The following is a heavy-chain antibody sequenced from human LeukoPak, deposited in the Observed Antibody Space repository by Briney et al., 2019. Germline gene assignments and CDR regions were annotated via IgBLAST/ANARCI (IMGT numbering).Heavy chain of an antibody. CDR2: IYSGGRT. J-gene: IGHJ6*03. Sequence: GGSLRLSCAASGFTVNNKYMTWVRQAPGKGLEWVSVIYSGGRTYYGDSVKGRFTFSRDNSKNTLYLQMNSLRAEDTAVYYCARVLSGRGSLYSYYYYMDVWGKGTTVTISS. V-gene: IGHV3-53*01. D-gene: IGHD3-10*01. CDR3: ARVLSGRGSLYSYYYYMDV. CDR1: GFTVNNKY.